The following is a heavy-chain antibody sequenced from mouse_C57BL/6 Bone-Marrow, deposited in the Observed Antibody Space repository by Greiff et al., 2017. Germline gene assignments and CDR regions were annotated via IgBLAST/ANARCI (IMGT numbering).Heavy chain of an antibody. CDR2: IDPENGDT. J-gene: IGHJ1*03. D-gene: IGHD2-3*01. CDR3: TGGLLTGV. CDR1: GFNIKDDY. V-gene: IGHV14-4*01. Sequence: PLQQSGAELVRPGASVKLSCTASGFNIKDDYMHWVKQRPEQGLEWIGWIDPENGDTEYASKFQGKATITADTSSNTAYLQLSSLTSEDTAVYYCTGGLLTGVWGTGTTDTVSS.